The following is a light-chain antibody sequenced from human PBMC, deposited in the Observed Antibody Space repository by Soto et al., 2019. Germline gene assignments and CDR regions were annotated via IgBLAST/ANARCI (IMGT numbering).Light chain of an antibody. CDR1: SSNIGAGYD. V-gene: IGLV1-40*01. J-gene: IGLJ1*01. CDR2: GNS. Sequence: QPVLAQPASVSGAPGQRVTISCTGSSSNIGAGYDVHWYQQLPGTAPKLLIYGNSNRPSGVPDRFSGSKSGTSAPLAITGLQAEDEADYYCQSYDSSLSGVFGTGTKVTVL. CDR3: QSYDSSLSGV.